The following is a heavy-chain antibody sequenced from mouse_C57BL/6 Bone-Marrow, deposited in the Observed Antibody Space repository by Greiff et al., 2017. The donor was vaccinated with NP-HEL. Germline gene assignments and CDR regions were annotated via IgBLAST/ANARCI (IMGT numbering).Heavy chain of an antibody. V-gene: IGHV2-2*01. CDR3: ASSYYGNYPFAY. Sequence: LQESGPGLVQPSQSLSITCTVSGFSLTSYGVHWVRQSPGKGLEWLGVIWSGGSTDYNAAFISRLSISKDNSKSQVFFKMNSLQADDTAIYYCASSYYGNYPFAYWGQGTLVTVSA. CDR2: IWSGGST. CDR1: GFSLTSYG. J-gene: IGHJ3*01. D-gene: IGHD2-10*01.